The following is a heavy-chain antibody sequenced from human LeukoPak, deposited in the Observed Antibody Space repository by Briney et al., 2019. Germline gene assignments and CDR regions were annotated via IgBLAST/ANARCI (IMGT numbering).Heavy chain of an antibody. CDR3: ARDYGDY. J-gene: IGHJ4*02. CDR1: GFTFSRYW. Sequence: GGSLRLYCAASGFTFSRYWMSWVRQAPGKGLEWVANIKQDGSEKYYVDSARGRFTISRDNAKNSLYLQMNSLRAEDTAVYYCARDYGDYWGQGTLVTVSS. CDR2: IKQDGSEK. D-gene: IGHD4-17*01. V-gene: IGHV3-7*01.